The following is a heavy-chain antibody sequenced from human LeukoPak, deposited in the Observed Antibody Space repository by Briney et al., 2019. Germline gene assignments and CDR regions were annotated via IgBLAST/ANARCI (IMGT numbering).Heavy chain of an antibody. J-gene: IGHJ4*02. CDR3: ARATIYSSAPQDY. Sequence: GGSLRLSCAASGFTFSSYSMNWVRQAPGKGLEWVSSISSSSSYIYYADSVKGRFTISRDNAKNSLYLQMNSLRAEDTAVYYCARATIYSSAPQDYWGQGTLVTVSS. D-gene: IGHD6-19*01. V-gene: IGHV3-21*01. CDR1: GFTFSSYS. CDR2: ISSSSSYI.